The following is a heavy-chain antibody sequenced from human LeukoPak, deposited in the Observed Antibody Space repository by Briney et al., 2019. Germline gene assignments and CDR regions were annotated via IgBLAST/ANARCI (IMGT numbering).Heavy chain of an antibody. D-gene: IGHD3-22*01. V-gene: IGHV5-51*01. Sequence: GESLKISCKGSGYSFTSYWIGWVRQMPGKGLEWMGIIYPGDSDTRYSPSFQGQVTISADKSISTAYLQWSSLKASDTAMYYCARHRQYYYDSSGTGGPHRGMDVWGQGTTVTVSS. CDR3: ARHRQYYYDSSGTGGPHRGMDV. CDR2: IYPGDSDT. CDR1: GYSFTSYW. J-gene: IGHJ6*02.